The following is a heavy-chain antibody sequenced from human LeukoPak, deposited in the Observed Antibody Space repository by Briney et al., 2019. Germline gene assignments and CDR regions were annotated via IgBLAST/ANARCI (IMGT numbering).Heavy chain of an antibody. J-gene: IGHJ3*02. CDR3: ARHFRFWGVITAGAFDI. CDR2: IYYSGST. V-gene: IGHV4-61*05. D-gene: IGHD3-16*01. CDR1: GGSISSSSYY. Sequence: SETLSLTCTVSGGSISSSSYYWGWIRQPPGKGLEWIGYIYYSGSTNYNPSLKSRVTISVDTSKNQFSLKLSSVTAADTAVYYCARHFRFWGVITAGAFDIWGQGTMVTVSS.